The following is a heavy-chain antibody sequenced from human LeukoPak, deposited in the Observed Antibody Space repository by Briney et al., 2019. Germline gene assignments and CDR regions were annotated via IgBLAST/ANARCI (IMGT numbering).Heavy chain of an antibody. Sequence: SVKVSCKASGGTFSSYAISWVRQAPGQGLEWMGGIIPIFGTANYAQKFQDRVTITADESTSTAYMELSSLRSEDTAVYYCARERFDSSGYYKLDYWGQGTLVTVSS. V-gene: IGHV1-69*01. J-gene: IGHJ4*02. CDR3: ARERFDSSGYYKLDY. D-gene: IGHD3-22*01. CDR2: IIPIFGTA. CDR1: GGTFSSYA.